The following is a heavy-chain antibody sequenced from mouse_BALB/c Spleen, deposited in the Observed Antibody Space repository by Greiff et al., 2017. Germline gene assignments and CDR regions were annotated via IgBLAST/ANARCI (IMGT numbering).Heavy chain of an antibody. CDR1: GFTFSSYA. CDR3: ARGITTGQFAY. D-gene: IGHD1-1*01. V-gene: IGHV5-6-5*01. Sequence: EVQVVESGGGLVKPGGSLKLSCAASGFTFSSYAMSWVRQTPEKRLEWVASISSGGSTYYPDSVKGRFTISRDNARNILYLQMSSMRSEDTAMYCCARGITTGQFAYWGQGTLVTVSA. J-gene: IGHJ3*01. CDR2: ISSGGST.